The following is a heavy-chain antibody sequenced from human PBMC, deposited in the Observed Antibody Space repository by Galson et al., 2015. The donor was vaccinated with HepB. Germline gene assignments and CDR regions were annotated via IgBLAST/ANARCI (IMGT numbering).Heavy chain of an antibody. J-gene: IGHJ4*02. D-gene: IGHD2-15*01. V-gene: IGHV1-8*01. CDR2: MNPNSGNT. CDR1: GYTFTSYD. Sequence: SVKVSCKASGYTFTSYDINWVRQATGQGLEWMGWMNPNSGNTGYAQKFQGRVTMTRNTSISTAYMELSSLRSEDTAVYYCAREECSGGSCYYYFDYWGQGTLVTVSS. CDR3: AREECSGGSCYYYFDY.